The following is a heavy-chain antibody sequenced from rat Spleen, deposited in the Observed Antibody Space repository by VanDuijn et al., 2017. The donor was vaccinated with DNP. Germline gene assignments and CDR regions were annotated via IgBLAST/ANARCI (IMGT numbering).Heavy chain of an antibody. V-gene: IGHV5-7*01. CDR2: ISYDGSST. J-gene: IGHJ4*01. CDR1: GFTFSNYD. CDR3: ARHSSYYPIMDA. Sequence: EVQLVESGGGLVQPGRSMKLSCAASGFTFSNYDMAWVRQAPKKGLEWVATISYDGSSTYYRDSVKGRFTISRDNAKSTLYLQRDSLRSEDTATYYCARHSSYYPIMDAWGQGTSVTVSS. D-gene: IGHD1-4*01.